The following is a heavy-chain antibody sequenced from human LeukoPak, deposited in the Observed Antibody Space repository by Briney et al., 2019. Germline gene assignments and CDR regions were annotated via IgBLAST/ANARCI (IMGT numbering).Heavy chain of an antibody. Sequence: SETLSLTCTVSGGSFSSSSYYWGWLRQPPGKGLEWIGSIYYSGSTYYNPSLKSRVTISVYTSKNQFSLKLSSVTAADTAVYYCASPPADYGDFSFNYWGEGTLVSVSS. CDR2: IYYSGST. CDR3: ASPPADYGDFSFNY. D-gene: IGHD4-17*01. CDR1: GGSFSSSSYY. V-gene: IGHV4-39*01. J-gene: IGHJ4*02.